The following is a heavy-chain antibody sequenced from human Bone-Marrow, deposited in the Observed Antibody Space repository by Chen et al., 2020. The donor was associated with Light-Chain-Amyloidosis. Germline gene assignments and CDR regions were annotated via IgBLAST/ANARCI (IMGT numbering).Heavy chain of an antibody. CDR1: GFTFSSYA. J-gene: IGHJ6*02. D-gene: IGHD2-2*01. V-gene: IGHV3-23*01. CDR3: AKGKQDIVVVPAANYYYGMDV. CDR2: ISCSGGST. Sequence: EVQLLESGGGLVQPGGSLRLSCAASGFTFSSYAMSWVRQAPGKGLEWVSAISCSGGSTYYADSVKGRFTISRDNSKNTLYLQMNSLRAEDTAVYYCAKGKQDIVVVPAANYYYGMDVWGQGTTVTVSS.